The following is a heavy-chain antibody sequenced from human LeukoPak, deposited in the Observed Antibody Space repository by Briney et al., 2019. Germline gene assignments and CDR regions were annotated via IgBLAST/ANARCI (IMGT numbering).Heavy chain of an antibody. D-gene: IGHD3-10*01. J-gene: IGHJ4*02. Sequence: QPGGSLTLSCEGSGFNFSNYAMNWVRQPPGKGMEWVSVTSSDGSLEFYVDSVNGRFSISRDNSENTLYLQMNRLRAEDTAIYYCVKDIWFGDGFDSWGRGTLVTVSS. CDR3: VKDIWFGDGFDS. CDR2: TSSDGSLE. V-gene: IGHV3-30*18. CDR1: GFNFSNYA.